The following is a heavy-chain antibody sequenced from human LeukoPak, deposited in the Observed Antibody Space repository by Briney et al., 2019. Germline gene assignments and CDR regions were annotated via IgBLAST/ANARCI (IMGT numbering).Heavy chain of an antibody. CDR3: ENKITPLTNLVFEI. CDR1: GFSLSTTGVG. J-gene: IGHJ3*02. D-gene: IGHD2-15*01. CDR2: IYWDDDK. V-gene: IGHV2-5*02. Sequence: SGPTLVNPTQTLTLTCTSSGFSLSTTGVGVGWIRQPPGKALEWLALIYWDDDKRYSPSLKSRLTITKDTSKNQVVLTMTNMDPLKTATFYCENKITPLTNLVFEIWAKGQWSPSLQ.